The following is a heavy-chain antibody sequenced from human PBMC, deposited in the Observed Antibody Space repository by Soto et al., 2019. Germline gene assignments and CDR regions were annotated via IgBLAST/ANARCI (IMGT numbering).Heavy chain of an antibody. D-gene: IGHD5-12*01. CDR1: GGSISSYY. CDR3: AREREYRGYNSGMDV. Sequence: PSETLSLTCTVSGGSISSYYWSWIRQPPGKGLEWIGYIYYSGSTNYNPSLKSRVTISVDTSKNQFSLKLSSVTAADTAVYYCAREREYRGYNSGMDVWGQGTTVTVSS. V-gene: IGHV4-59*01. J-gene: IGHJ6*02. CDR2: IYYSGST.